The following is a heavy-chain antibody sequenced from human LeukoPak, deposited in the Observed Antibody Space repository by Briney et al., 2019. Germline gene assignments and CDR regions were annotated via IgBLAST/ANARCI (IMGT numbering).Heavy chain of an antibody. CDR3: AGSGSYHSLFDY. D-gene: IGHD1-26*01. Sequence: VASVKVSCTASGYTFVAKYMHWVRQAPGQGLEWMGWINPNSGGTNYAPEFQGRVIMTRDTSISTAYMELSSLRSEDTAVYYCAGSGSYHSLFDYWGQGTLVTVSS. J-gene: IGHJ4*02. CDR1: GYTFVAKY. V-gene: IGHV1-2*02. CDR2: INPNSGGT.